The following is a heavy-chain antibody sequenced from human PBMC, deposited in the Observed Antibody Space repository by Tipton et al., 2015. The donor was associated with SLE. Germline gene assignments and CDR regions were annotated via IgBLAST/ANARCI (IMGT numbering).Heavy chain of an antibody. CDR1: GYPISSGYY. J-gene: IGHJ3*01. D-gene: IGHD2-15*01. Sequence: LVKPTQTLSLTCAVSGYPISSGYYWGWIRQPPGKGLEWFGSIYHSGNTYYNPSLKSRVTISVDTSKNQFNLKLRSVTVVDTAMYYCAREHISSLRDAFEVWGQGTMVTVS. V-gene: IGHV4-38-2*02. CDR2: IYHSGNT. CDR3: AREHISSLRDAFEV.